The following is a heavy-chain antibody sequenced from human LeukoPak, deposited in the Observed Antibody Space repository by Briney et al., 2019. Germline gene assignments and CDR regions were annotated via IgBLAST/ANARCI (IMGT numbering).Heavy chain of an antibody. D-gene: IGHD3-22*01. Sequence: SETLSLTCAVYGGSFSGYYWSWIRQPPGKGLEWIGEINHSGSTNYNPSLKSRVTISVDTSKNQFSLKLSSVTAADTAVYYCARGPPRPSGYFVNWGQGTLVTVPS. J-gene: IGHJ4*02. CDR2: INHSGST. CDR1: GGSFSGYY. V-gene: IGHV4-34*01. CDR3: ARGPPRPSGYFVN.